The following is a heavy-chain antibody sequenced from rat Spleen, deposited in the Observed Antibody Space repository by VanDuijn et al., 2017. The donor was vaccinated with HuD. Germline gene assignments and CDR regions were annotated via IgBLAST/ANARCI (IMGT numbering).Heavy chain of an antibody. CDR3: AVAGYGY. D-gene: IGHD1-7*01. V-gene: IGHV5-58*01. J-gene: IGHJ2*01. CDR1: GFTFNNYW. CDR2: ISNEGGNT. Sequence: EVQLVESGGGLVQPGRSLKLSCAASGFTFNNYWMTWIRQAPGKGLEWVASISNEGGNTYYPDSVKGRFTISRDNAENTVYLQMDSLRSEDTATYYCAVAGYGYWGQGVMVTVSS.